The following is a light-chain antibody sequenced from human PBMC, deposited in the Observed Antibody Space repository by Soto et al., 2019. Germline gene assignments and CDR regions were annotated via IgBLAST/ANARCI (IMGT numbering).Light chain of an antibody. CDR1: QSVSSN. V-gene: IGKV3-15*01. CDR3: PHYTSHSDA. Sequence: IGVTQSPATLSVSPGERATLSCRASQSVSSNLAWYQQKPGQAPRLLIYGASTRATGIPARFSGSGSGTEFTLTISSLQPDDFAPYYCPHYTSHSDAFGQGTKVAIK. J-gene: IGKJ1*01. CDR2: GAS.